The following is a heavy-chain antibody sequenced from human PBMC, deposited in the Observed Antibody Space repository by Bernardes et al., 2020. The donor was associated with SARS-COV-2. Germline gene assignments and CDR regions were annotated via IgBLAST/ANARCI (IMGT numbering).Heavy chain of an antibody. CDR2: IYTGTSGST. J-gene: IGHJ3*02. Sequence: SETLSLTCTVSGGSISSGSYYWSWIRQPAGKGLEWIGRIYTGTSGSTNYNPSLKSRVTISVDTSKNQFSLKLSSVTAADTAVYYCATRGWTTRAFDIWGQGTMVTVSS. CDR1: GGSISSGSYY. V-gene: IGHV4-61*02. D-gene: IGHD4-4*01. CDR3: ATRGWTTRAFDI.